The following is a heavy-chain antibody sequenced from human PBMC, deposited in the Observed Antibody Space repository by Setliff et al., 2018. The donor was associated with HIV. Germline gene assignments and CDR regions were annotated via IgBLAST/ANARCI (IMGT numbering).Heavy chain of an antibody. CDR3: ASGKGVRGVIITGGLDV. Sequence: ASVKVSCQASGHTFNNYDINWVRRATGQGLEWMGWMNPNSGATGYAQKFQGRVTMTRDTSISTAYMELSSLTSKDTAVYYCASGKGVRGVIITGGLDVWGKGATVTVSS. CDR1: GHTFNNYD. CDR2: MNPNSGAT. D-gene: IGHD3-10*01. V-gene: IGHV1-8*01. J-gene: IGHJ6*04.